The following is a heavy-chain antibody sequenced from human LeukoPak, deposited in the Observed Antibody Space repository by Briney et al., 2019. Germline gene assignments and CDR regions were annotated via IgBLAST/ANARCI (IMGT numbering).Heavy chain of an antibody. D-gene: IGHD3-9*01. CDR2: TYSGGSP. CDR3: GRNVTYYDILTGYSPYCYFDL. Sequence: GGSLRLSCAASGFTLSSNYMSWVRQAPGKGLEWVSVTYSGGSPYYADSVKGGFTISRDNSKNTLYLQMNSRRAEDTAVYYCGRNVTYYDILTGYSPYCYFDLWGRGTLVTVSS. J-gene: IGHJ2*01. CDR1: GFTLSSNY. V-gene: IGHV3-53*01.